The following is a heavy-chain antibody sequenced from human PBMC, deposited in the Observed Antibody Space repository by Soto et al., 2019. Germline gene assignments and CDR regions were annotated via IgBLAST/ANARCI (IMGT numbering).Heavy chain of an antibody. CDR3: ARDLGYCRSGTCYREWFDP. J-gene: IGHJ5*02. V-gene: IGHV1-18*01. D-gene: IGHD2-15*01. Sequence: VQLVQSGAEVKKPGASAKVSCKASGNTFTTHGISWVRQAPGQGLEWMGWVSGDNGHTNYAQSLQGRVTMTTDTSTNTAYMELRSLRSDDTAVYYCARDLGYCRSGTCYREWFDPWGQGTLVTVSS. CDR2: VSGDNGHT. CDR1: GNTFTTHG.